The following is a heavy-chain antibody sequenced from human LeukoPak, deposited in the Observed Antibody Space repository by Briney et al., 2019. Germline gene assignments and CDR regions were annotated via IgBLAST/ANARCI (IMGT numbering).Heavy chain of an antibody. CDR1: GDSIRNYY. D-gene: IGHD3-22*01. CDR2: TYYSGST. J-gene: IGHJ4*02. CDR3: AATYYYDRSGYDYFPPTLES. Sequence: PSETLSLTCTVSGDSIRNYYWSWIRQPPGKGLEWIGYTYYSGSTNYSTSLKSRVTISLDTSKNQISLKLSSVTAADTAVYYCAATYYYDRSGYDYFPPTLESWGQGTVVTVSS. V-gene: IGHV4-59*08.